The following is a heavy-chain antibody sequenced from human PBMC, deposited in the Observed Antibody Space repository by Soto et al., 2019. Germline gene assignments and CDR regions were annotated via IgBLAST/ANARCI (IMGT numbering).Heavy chain of an antibody. V-gene: IGHV4-4*07. J-gene: IGHJ6*02. Sequence: PSETLSLTCTVSGGSISSYHWSWIRQSAGQGLEWIGRFYTNGISHYNPSLESRLSMSADTSKNQLSLTLTSVTAADTGVYYCARAGNEYGVDVWGQGTTVTVSS. CDR3: ARAGNEYGVDV. CDR2: FYTNGIS. CDR1: GGSISSYH. D-gene: IGHD3-10*01.